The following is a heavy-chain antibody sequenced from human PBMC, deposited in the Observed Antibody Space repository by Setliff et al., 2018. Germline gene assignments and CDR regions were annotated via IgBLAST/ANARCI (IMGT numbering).Heavy chain of an antibody. CDR2: IYHSGKT. J-gene: IGHJ6*02. V-gene: IGHV4-38-2*01. Sequence: SETLSLTCAVSGYSISSGYFWGWIRQPPGKGLEWIGSIYHSGKTYYNPSLKSRVILSVDTSKNQFSLKLSSVTAADTAVYYCARLLAGTGGFFYYGVDVWGQGTTVTVSS. CDR3: ARLLAGTGGFFYYGVDV. CDR1: GYSISSGYF. D-gene: IGHD6-19*01.